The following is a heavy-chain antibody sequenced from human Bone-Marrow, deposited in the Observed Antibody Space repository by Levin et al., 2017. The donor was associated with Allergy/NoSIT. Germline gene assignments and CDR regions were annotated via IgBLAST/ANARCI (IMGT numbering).Heavy chain of an antibody. Sequence: VASVKVSCSASGFTFSAYGMNWVRQAPGQGLEWVSTISTTSEYIYYADSLKGRFTISRDNAKNSLYLQMNSLRAEDTALYYCARGNGRTNYGDYLDYWGQGTLVTVSS. CDR1: GFTFSAYG. CDR2: ISTTSEYI. V-gene: IGHV3-21*01. CDR3: ARGNGRTNYGDYLDY. J-gene: IGHJ4*02. D-gene: IGHD4-17*01.